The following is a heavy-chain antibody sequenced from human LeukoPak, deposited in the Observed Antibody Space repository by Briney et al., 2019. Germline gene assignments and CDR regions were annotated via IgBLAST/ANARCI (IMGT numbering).Heavy chain of an antibody. V-gene: IGHV4-59*01. CDR2: IYYSGST. J-gene: IGHJ3*02. D-gene: IGHD6-19*01. Sequence: SETLSLTCTVSGGSFSSYYWTWLRQPPGKGLEWIGNIYYSGSTNYNPSLKRRVTISVDTSKNQFSLKLTSVTAADTAVYYCARDGSGFPDAFDIWGQGTMVTVSS. CDR3: ARDGSGFPDAFDI. CDR1: GGSFSSYY.